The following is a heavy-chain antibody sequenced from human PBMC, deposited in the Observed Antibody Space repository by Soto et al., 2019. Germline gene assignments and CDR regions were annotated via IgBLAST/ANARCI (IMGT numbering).Heavy chain of an antibody. J-gene: IGHJ4*02. Sequence: QVQLVESGGGVVQPGRSLRLSCAASGFTFSSYAMHWVRQAPGKGLVWVAVISYDGSNKYYADSVKGRFTISRDNSKHTPYLQMDSLGAEDTAVYYCARELYYYGSGSAVLFHYWGQGTLVTVSS. CDR1: GFTFSSYA. V-gene: IGHV3-30-3*01. CDR3: ARELYYYGSGSAVLFHY. CDR2: ISYDGSNK. D-gene: IGHD3-10*01.